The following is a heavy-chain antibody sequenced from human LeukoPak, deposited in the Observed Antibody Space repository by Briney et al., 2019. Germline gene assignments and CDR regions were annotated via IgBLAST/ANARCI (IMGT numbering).Heavy chain of an antibody. CDR2: IIPLFDTG. CDR3: ARGEFSMVRGAPD. V-gene: IGHV1-69*05. Sequence: SVKVSCKPSGGTFSNYTVSWVRQAPGQGLEWMGGIIPLFDTGNYAQKFQGRVTITTDESTTTAYMELSSLRYEDTAVYYCARGEFSMVRGAPDWGQGTLVTVSS. CDR1: GGTFSNYT. D-gene: IGHD3-10*01. J-gene: IGHJ4*02.